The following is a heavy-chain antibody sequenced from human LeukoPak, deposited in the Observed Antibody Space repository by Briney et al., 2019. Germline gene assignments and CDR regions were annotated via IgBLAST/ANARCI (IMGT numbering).Heavy chain of an antibody. CDR3: ARGVGLTQGGTFDY. Sequence: SETLSLTCTVSGGSISSSSYYWGWIRQPPGKGLEWIGKINYSGNTYYSTSLKSRVSISVETSKNQFSLKVRSVTAADTAVYYCARGVGLTQGGTFDYWGQGTLVTVSS. J-gene: IGHJ4*02. CDR2: INYSGNT. V-gene: IGHV4-39*01. D-gene: IGHD1-26*01. CDR1: GGSISSSSYY.